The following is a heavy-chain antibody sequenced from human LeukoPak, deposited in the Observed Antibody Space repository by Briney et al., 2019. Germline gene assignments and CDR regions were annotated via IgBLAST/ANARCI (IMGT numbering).Heavy chain of an antibody. J-gene: IGHJ4*02. D-gene: IGHD1-26*01. CDR3: ASPPWPGGSYYYY. Sequence: GSLRLSCAASGFTFSSYEMNWVRQAPGKGLEWVSYISSSGSTIYYADSVKGRFTISRDNAKNSLYLQMNSLRAEDTAVYYCASPPWPGGSYYYYWGQGTLVTVSS. V-gene: IGHV3-48*03. CDR1: GFTFSSYE. CDR2: ISSSGSTI.